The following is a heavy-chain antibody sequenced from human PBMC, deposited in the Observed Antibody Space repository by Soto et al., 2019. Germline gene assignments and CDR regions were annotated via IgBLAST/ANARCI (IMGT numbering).Heavy chain of an antibody. CDR1: GGTFSSYA. CDR2: IIPIFGTA. CDR3: AGCGCDSASYYYYYGMDV. V-gene: IGHV1-69*01. J-gene: IGHJ6*02. D-gene: IGHD2-21*02. Sequence: QVQLVQSGAEVKKPGSSVKVSCKASGGTFSSYAISWVRQAPGQGLEWMGGIIPIFGTANYAQKFQGRVTITADEDTRTAYKELSSLRSEDTAVYYCAGCGCDSASYYYYYGMDVWGQGTTVTVSS.